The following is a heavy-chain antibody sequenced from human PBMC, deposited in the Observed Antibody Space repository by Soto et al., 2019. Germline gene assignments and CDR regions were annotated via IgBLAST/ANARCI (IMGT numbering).Heavy chain of an antibody. CDR2: INDSGST. V-gene: IGHV4-34*01. CDR3: ARERGRYCSGESCYPFGP. J-gene: IGHJ5*02. D-gene: IGHD2-15*01. CDR1: GTSISSYY. Sequence: SETLSLTCTVSGTSISSYYWSWIRQPPGKGLEWLGEINDSGSTNYNPSLKSRITISLDTSKKEISLRLSSVTAADTAVYYCARERGRYCSGESCYPFGPWGQGALVTVSS.